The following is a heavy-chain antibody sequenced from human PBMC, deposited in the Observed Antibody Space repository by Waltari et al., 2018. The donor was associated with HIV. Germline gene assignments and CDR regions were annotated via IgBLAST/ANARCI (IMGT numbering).Heavy chain of an antibody. Sequence: QVQLQQWGTGLLRPSETLSLTCAVYGESFRGFHWSWIRQAPGKGLEWIGDNNHSGGTNYSPSLKSRLTISTDASKNQFSMRRRSFTAADTAVYYCARRDDGLRYNLNGNWFDSWGQGTLVTVSS. J-gene: IGHJ5*01. CDR2: NNHSGGT. D-gene: IGHD1-20*01. CDR1: GESFRGFH. V-gene: IGHV4-34*01. CDR3: ARRDDGLRYNLNGNWFDS.